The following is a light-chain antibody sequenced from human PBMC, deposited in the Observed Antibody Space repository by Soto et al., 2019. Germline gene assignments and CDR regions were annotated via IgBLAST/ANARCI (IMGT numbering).Light chain of an antibody. J-gene: IGLJ3*02. CDR2: EVN. CDR1: SSDVGAYNS. V-gene: IGLV2-14*01. CDR3: TSYTNSRTRV. Sequence: QSALTQPASVSGSPGQSITISCTGTSSDVGAYNSVSWYQQHPGKAPQLIIYEVNNRPSGVSNRFSGSKSGNTASLTISGLQAEDEADYHCTSYTNSRTRVFGGGTKLTVL.